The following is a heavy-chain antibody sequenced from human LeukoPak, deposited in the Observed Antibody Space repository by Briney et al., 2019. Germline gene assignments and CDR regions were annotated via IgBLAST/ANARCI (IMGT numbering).Heavy chain of an antibody. Sequence: SETLSLTCTVSDGSITSHYWSWIRQPPGKGLEWIGHFAYSGTTSYNASLKSRVTISVDTSKNQFSLRLTSVTAADTAVYYCARPRSSGWYGVYDIWGQGTTVTVSS. CDR1: DGSITSHY. CDR2: FAYSGTT. V-gene: IGHV4-59*08. D-gene: IGHD6-19*01. J-gene: IGHJ3*02. CDR3: ARPRSSGWYGVYDI.